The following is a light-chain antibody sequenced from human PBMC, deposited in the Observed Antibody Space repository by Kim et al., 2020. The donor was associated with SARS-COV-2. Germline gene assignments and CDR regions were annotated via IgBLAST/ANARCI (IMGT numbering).Light chain of an antibody. J-gene: IGKJ2*01. V-gene: IGKV3-20*01. CDR1: QSLGSSY. CDR2: AAS. CDR3: HQYDTSPMYT. Sequence: EIVLTQSPGTLSLSPGERATLSCRASQSLGSSYLAWYQQKPGQAPRLLIYAASSRATGIPDRFSGSGSGTDFTLTISRLEPEDFAVYYCHQYDTSPMYTFGQGTKLEI.